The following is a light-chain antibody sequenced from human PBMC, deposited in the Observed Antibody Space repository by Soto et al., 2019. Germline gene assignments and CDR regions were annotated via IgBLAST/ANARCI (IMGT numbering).Light chain of an antibody. V-gene: IGKV3-15*01. J-gene: IGKJ4*01. CDR2: GAS. CDR1: QSVSSN. Sequence: EIVMTQSPATLSVSPGERATLSCRASQSVSSNLAWYQQKPGQAPRLLIYGASTRATGIPARFSGSGSGTEFTLTIRILQSEGFAVYYCQQYNNWPPTFGGGTKVEIK. CDR3: QQYNNWPPT.